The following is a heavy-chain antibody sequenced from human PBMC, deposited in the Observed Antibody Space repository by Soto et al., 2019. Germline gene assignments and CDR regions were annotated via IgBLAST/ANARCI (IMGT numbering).Heavy chain of an antibody. J-gene: IGHJ6*02. D-gene: IGHD3-16*02. CDR3: AGDIADGYYGMDV. CDR1: GAPITWGDYS. Sequence: PSETLSLTCAISGAPITWGDYSWNWIRQPPGKGLEWIGYIFHGGSTYYNPSLRSRVTISVDTSKNQFSLKLSSVTAADTAVYYCAGDIADGYYGMDVWGQGSTVTVSS. CDR2: IFHGGST. V-gene: IGHV4-30-2*05.